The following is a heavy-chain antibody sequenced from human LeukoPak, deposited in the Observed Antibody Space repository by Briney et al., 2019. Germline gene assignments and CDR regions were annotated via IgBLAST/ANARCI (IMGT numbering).Heavy chain of an antibody. CDR1: GGSISSGGYY. D-gene: IGHD3-10*01. CDR2: TYYSGST. CDR3: ARGSYGSGSYYPNYWYFDL. J-gene: IGHJ2*01. V-gene: IGHV4-31*03. Sequence: PSQTLSLTCTVSGGSISSGGYYWSWIRQHPGKGLEWIGYTYYSGSTYYNPSLKSRVTISVDTSKNQFSLKLSSVTAADTAVYYCARGSYGSGSYYPNYWYFDLWGRGTLVTVSS.